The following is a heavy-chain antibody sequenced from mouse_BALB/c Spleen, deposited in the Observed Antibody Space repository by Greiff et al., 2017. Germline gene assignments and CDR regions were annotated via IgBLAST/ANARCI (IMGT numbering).Heavy chain of an antibody. J-gene: IGHJ4*01. V-gene: IGHV5-6-5*01. Sequence: DVKLVESGGGLVKPGGSLKLSCAASGFTFSSYAMSWVRQTPEKRLEWVASISSGGSTYYPDSVKGRFTISRDNARNILYLQMSSLRSEDTAMYYCARGTVATDYAMDYWGQGTSVTVSS. D-gene: IGHD1-1*01. CDR3: ARGTVATDYAMDY. CDR1: GFTFSSYA. CDR2: ISSGGST.